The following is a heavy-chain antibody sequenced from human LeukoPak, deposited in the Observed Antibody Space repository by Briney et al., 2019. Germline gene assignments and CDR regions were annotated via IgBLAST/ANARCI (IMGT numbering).Heavy chain of an antibody. D-gene: IGHD3-3*01. J-gene: IGHJ6*03. CDR3: ARGPTIFGVAQGYYYYYYMDV. CDR1: GGTFSSYA. Sequence: SVKVSCKASGGTFSSYAISWVRRAPGQGLEWMGGIIPIFGTANYAQKFQGRVTITADESTSTAYMELSSLRSEDTAVYYCARGPTIFGVAQGYYYYYYMDVWGKGTTVTVSS. CDR2: IIPIFGTA. V-gene: IGHV1-69*13.